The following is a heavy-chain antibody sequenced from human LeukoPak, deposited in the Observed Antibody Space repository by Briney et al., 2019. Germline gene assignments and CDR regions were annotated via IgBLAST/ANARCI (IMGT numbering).Heavy chain of an antibody. CDR3: ASAPGVYFDF. J-gene: IGHJ4*02. V-gene: IGHV1-2*02. CDR1: GYTFTGYY. D-gene: IGHD2-8*01. Sequence: ASVKVSCKASGYTFTGYYMHWVRQAPGPGLEWMGWINPNSGGTNSAQKFQGRGTMTRNTSISPAYMELSRLRSADTAVCYCASAPGVYFDFWGQGTLVTVSS. CDR2: INPNSGGT.